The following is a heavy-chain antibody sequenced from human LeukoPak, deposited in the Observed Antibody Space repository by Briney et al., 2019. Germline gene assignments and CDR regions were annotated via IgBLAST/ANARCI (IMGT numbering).Heavy chain of an antibody. Sequence: GGSLRLSCAASGFTFSTYTMNWVRQTPGRGLEWVSSISTNSGHIYYADSVKGRFTISRDNVRSSLYLQMNSLRAEDTAVYYCAAGGDPLDYWGQGTLVTVSS. D-gene: IGHD2-21*01. V-gene: IGHV3-21*01. CDR1: GFTFSTYT. J-gene: IGHJ4*02. CDR3: AAGGDPLDY. CDR2: ISTNSGHI.